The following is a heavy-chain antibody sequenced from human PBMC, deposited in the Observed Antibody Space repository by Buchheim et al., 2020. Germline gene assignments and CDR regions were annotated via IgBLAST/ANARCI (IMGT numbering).Heavy chain of an antibody. D-gene: IGHD2-15*01. V-gene: IGHV4-34*01. J-gene: IGHJ5*02. CDR1: GGSFSGYY. CDR2: INHSGST. Sequence: QVQLQQWGAGLLKPSETLSLTCAVYGGSFSGYYWSWIRQPPGKGLEWIGEINHSGSTNYNPSLKSRVTISVDTSKNQFSLKLSSVTAADTAVYYCAREGPYCSGGSCYINWFDPWGQGTL. CDR3: AREGPYCSGGSCYINWFDP.